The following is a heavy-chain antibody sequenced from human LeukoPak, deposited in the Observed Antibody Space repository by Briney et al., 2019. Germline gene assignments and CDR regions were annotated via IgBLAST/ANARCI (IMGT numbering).Heavy chain of an antibody. V-gene: IGHV4-34*01. Sequence: PSETLSLTCAVYGGSFTGYYWSWIRQPPGKGLEWIGEINHSGSTYYNPSIKSRVTISVVKSKSQFSLKLSSVTAADTAVYYCARNVQYFDLPDYWGQGTPVTVSS. J-gene: IGHJ4*02. D-gene: IGHD2/OR15-2a*01. CDR3: ARNVQYFDLPDY. CDR2: INHSGST. CDR1: GGSFTGYY.